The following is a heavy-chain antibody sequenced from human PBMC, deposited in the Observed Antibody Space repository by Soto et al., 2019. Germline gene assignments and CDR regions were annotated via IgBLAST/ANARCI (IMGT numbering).Heavy chain of an antibody. CDR2: IFYTGAT. J-gene: IGHJ5*02. Sequence: SETLSLTCTVSGDSISSRSHYWNWIRRVPGKGLEFIGYIFYTGATYYNPSLRGRVSMSADTSKNQFSLNLRSVTAADTAIYYCAIEGRNSGGMRESWFAPWAKEIQAT. D-gene: IGHD3-10*01. V-gene: IGHV4-31*03. CDR1: GDSISSRSHY. CDR3: AIEGRNSGGMRESWFAP.